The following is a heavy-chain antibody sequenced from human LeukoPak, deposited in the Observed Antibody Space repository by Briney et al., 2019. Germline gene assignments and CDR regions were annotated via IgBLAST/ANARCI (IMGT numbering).Heavy chain of an antibody. J-gene: IGHJ6*03. CDR2: MNPNSGNT. CDR3: ARGIAGSYYYYYYYMDV. CDR1: GGTFSSYA. V-gene: IGHV1-8*03. Sequence: ASVKVSCKASGGTFSSYAISWVRQAPGQGLEGMGWMNPNSGNTGYAQKFQGRVTITRNTSISTAYMELSSLRSEDTAVYYCARGIAGSYYYYYYYMDVWGKGTTVTVSS.